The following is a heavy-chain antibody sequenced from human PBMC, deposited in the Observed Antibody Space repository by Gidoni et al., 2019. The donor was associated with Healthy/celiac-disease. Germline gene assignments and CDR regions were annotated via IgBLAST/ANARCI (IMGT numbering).Heavy chain of an antibody. Sequence: QVQLQESGPGLVKPSQTLSLTCTVSGGSISSGSYYWSWIRQPAGKGLEWIGRIYTSGSTNYNPSLKSRVTISVDTSKNQFSLKLSSVTAADTAVYYCARGGGPPLDYWGQGTLVTVSS. J-gene: IGHJ4*02. D-gene: IGHD3-16*01. CDR3: ARGGGPPLDY. CDR2: IYTSGST. CDR1: GGSISSGSYY. V-gene: IGHV4-61*02.